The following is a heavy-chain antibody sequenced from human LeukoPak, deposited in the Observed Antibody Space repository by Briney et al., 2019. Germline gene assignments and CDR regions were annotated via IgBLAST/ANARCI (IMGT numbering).Heavy chain of an antibody. D-gene: IGHD6-13*01. CDR2: IYHRGTT. Sequence: PSETLSLTCIVSGYSISSGYFWGWVRQPPGKDLEWIGSIYHRGTTHYNPSLRRRVTISVDTSKNKFSLKLSSVTAADTAVYYCASSGSFRQQLIKWGQGTLVTVSS. V-gene: IGHV4-38-2*02. CDR1: GYSISSGYF. J-gene: IGHJ4*02. CDR3: ASSGSFRQQLIK.